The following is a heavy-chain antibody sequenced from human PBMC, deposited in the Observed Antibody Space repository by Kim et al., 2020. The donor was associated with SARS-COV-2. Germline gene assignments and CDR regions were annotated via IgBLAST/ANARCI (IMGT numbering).Heavy chain of an antibody. CDR2: ISAHNGNT. CDR3: ARDASLFDSSGYYFVDSDYYLHY. V-gene: IGHV1-18*04. D-gene: IGHD3-22*01. CDR1: GYNFSKYG. Sequence: ASVKVSCKVSGYNFSKYGITWVRQAPGQGLEWMGWISAHNGNTIYAEDFKARITLTTDTPTNTGYMELRRLTSDDTAVYYSARDASLFDSSGYYFVDSDYYLHYWGQGTLITVSS. J-gene: IGHJ4*02.